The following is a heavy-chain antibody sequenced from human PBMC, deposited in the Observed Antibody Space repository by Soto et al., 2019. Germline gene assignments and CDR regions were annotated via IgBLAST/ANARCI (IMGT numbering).Heavy chain of an antibody. CDR2: ISSSSSYI. Sequence: GGSLRLSCAASGFTFSSYSMNWVRQAPGKGLEWVSSISSSSSYIYYADSVKGRFTIPRDNAKNSLYLQMNSLRAEDTAVYYCARFSPRERLGYGDYNYWGQGTLVTVSS. CDR3: ARFSPRERLGYGDYNY. V-gene: IGHV3-21*01. CDR1: GFTFSSYS. J-gene: IGHJ4*02. D-gene: IGHD4-17*01.